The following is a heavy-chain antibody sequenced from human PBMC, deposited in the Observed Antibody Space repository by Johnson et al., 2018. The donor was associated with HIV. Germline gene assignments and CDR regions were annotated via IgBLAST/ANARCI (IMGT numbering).Heavy chain of an antibody. J-gene: IGHJ3*02. CDR3: AKDRADCSGGSCEAYAFDI. V-gene: IGHV3-11*04. CDR1: GFSFSDYY. Sequence: QVQLVESGGGLVKPGGSLRLSCAASGFSFSDYYMTWIRQAPGKGLEWVSYISSSSSTTYYADSVKGRFTISRDNAKNSLYLQMNSLRAEDTAVYYCAKDRADCSGGSCEAYAFDIWGQGTMVTVSS. CDR2: ISSSSSTT. D-gene: IGHD2-15*01.